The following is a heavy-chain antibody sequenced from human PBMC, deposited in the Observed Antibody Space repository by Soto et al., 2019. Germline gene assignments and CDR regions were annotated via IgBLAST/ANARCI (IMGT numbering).Heavy chain of an antibody. CDR1: GFTFSSYD. D-gene: IGHD3-3*01. CDR3: ARVPPRTEWLSYTYYYGMDV. CDR2: IGTAGDT. J-gene: IGHJ6*02. V-gene: IGHV3-13*01. Sequence: EVQLVESGGGLVQPGGSLRLSCAASGFTFSSYDMHWVRQATGKGLEWVSAIGTAGDTYYPGSVKGRFTISRENAKNSLYLQMNSLRAGDTAVYYCARVPPRTEWLSYTYYYGMDVWGQGTTVTVSS.